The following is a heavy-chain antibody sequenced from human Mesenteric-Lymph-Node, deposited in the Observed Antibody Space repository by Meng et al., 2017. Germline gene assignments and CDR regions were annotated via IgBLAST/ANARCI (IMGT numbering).Heavy chain of an antibody. V-gene: IGHV3-21*01. CDR1: GFTFSSYW. D-gene: IGHD4-17*01. CDR3: AKLCYGDYSGFDY. J-gene: IGHJ4*02. Sequence: GESLKISCAASGFTFSSYWMSWVRQAPGKGLEWVSSISSSSSYIYYADSVKGRFTISRDNAKNSLYLQMNSLRAEDTAVYYCAKLCYGDYSGFDYWGQGTLVTVSS. CDR2: ISSSSSYI.